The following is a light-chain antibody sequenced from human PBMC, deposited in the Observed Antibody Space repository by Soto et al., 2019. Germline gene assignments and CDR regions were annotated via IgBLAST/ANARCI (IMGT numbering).Light chain of an antibody. V-gene: IGKV1-39*01. CDR1: QSIANY. Sequence: DIQMTQSPSSLSASVGDGVTITCRANQSIANYVNWYQQKPGKAPNLLIYAASSLQIGVPSRFSGSGAGTDFTLAISSLQPEDFATCYCQQSFSTVFTFGQGTKLEIK. CDR2: AAS. CDR3: QQSFSTVFT. J-gene: IGKJ2*01.